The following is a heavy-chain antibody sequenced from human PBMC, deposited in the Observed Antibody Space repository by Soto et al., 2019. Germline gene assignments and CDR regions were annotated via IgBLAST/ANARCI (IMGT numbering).Heavy chain of an antibody. D-gene: IGHD2-2*01. CDR2: INPSGGST. J-gene: IGHJ4*02. CDR1: GYTFTNYY. CDR3: ARDGLIRSSTSCYCFDY. Sequence: ASVKVSCKASGYTFTNYYMHWVRQAPGRGLEWMGMINPSGGSTSYALKFQGRVTMTRDTSTSTVYMELSSLRSEDTAVYYCARDGLIRSSTSCYCFDYWGQGTLVTVSS. V-gene: IGHV1-46*03.